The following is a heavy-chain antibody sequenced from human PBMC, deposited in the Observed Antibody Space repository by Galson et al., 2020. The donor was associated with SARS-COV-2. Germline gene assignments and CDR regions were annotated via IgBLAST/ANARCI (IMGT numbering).Heavy chain of an antibody. D-gene: IGHD2-21*01. Sequence: SETLSLTCTVSGGSISSYYWSWIRQSPGKGLEWTGYIYYSGSTTYNPSLKSRVTISVDTSKSQFSLKLSSVTAADTAVYYCARSVWGGENYYYYYMDVWGSGTTVTVSS. CDR1: GGSISSYY. CDR3: ARSVWGGENYYYYYMDV. CDR2: IYYSGST. V-gene: IGHV4-59*01. J-gene: IGHJ6*03.